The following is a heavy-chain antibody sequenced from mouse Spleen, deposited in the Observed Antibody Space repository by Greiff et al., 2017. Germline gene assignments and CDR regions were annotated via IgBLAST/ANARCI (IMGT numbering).Heavy chain of an antibody. CDR2: ILPGSGST. D-gene: IGHD1-2*01. CDR3: ARGNSLLRLAWFAY. J-gene: IGHJ3*01. CDR1: GYTFTGYW. Sequence: VKLQESGAELMKPGASVKLSCKATGYTFTGYWIEWVKQRPGHGLEWIGEILPGSGSTDYNEKFKGKATFTADTSSNTAYIQLSSLTTEDSAIYYCARGNSLLRLAWFAYWGQGTLVTVSA. V-gene: IGHV1-9*01.